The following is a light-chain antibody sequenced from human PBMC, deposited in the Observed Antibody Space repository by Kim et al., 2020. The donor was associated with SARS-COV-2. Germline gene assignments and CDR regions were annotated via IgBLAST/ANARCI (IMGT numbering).Light chain of an antibody. CDR2: AAS. CDR3: QQRYSTFTWT. J-gene: IGKJ1*01. CDR1: QSISSY. Sequence: DIQMTQSPSSLSASVGDRVTITCRASQSISSYLNWYQQKPGKAPKLLIYAASSLQSGVPSRFSGSGSGTDFTLTISSLQPEDFATYYCQQRYSTFTWTFGQGTKVDIK. V-gene: IGKV1-39*01.